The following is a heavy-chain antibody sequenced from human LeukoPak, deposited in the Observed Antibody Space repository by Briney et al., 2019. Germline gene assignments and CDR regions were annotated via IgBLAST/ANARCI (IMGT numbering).Heavy chain of an antibody. CDR2: IYYSGST. CDR1: GGSISSGGYY. Sequence: SETLSLTCTVSGGSISSGGYYWSWIRQHPGKGLEWIGYIYYSGSTYYNPSLKSRVTISVDTSKNQFSLKLSSVTAADTAVYYCARVSGSYYVVDYWGQGTLVTVSS. CDR3: ARVSGSYYVVDY. J-gene: IGHJ4*02. V-gene: IGHV4-31*03. D-gene: IGHD1-26*01.